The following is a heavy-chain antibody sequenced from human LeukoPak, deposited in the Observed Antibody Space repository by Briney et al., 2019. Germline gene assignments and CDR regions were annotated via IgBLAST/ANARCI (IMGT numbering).Heavy chain of an antibody. CDR2: IYHSGST. Sequence: SETLSLTCAVSGYSISSGYYWGWIRQPPGKGLEWIRSIYHSGSTYYNPSLKSRVTISVDTSKNQFSLKLSSVTAADTAVYYCAKIYDSSAFDYWGQGTLVTVSS. CDR3: AKIYDSSAFDY. J-gene: IGHJ4*02. V-gene: IGHV4-38-2*01. CDR1: GYSISSGYY. D-gene: IGHD3-22*01.